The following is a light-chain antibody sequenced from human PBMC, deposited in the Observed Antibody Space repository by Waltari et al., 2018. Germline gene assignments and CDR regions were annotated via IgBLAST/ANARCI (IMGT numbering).Light chain of an antibody. CDR1: QNVGTY. Sequence: EIVLTQSPGTLSLSPGERATLSCRASQNVGTYLAWYQQKPGQAPRPLIYHAASRATGSPDRFSGSGSGTDFSLTISRLEPEDFAVYYCQNHERLPAMFGQGTNVEIK. CDR3: QNHERLPAM. J-gene: IGKJ1*01. V-gene: IGKV3-20*01. CDR2: HAA.